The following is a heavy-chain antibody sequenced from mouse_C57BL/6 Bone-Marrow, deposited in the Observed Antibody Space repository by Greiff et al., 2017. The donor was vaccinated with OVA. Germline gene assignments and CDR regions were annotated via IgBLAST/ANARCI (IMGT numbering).Heavy chain of an antibody. CDR3: ARWADYYGSSYGYFDV. CDR2: INPNYGTT. CDR1: GYSFTDYN. J-gene: IGHJ1*03. V-gene: IGHV1-39*01. Sequence: EVKLQESGPELVKPGASVKISCKASGYSFTDYNMNWVKQSNGKSLEWIGVINPNYGTTSYNQKFKGKATLTVDQSSSTAYMQLNSLTSEDSAVYYCARWADYYGSSYGYFDVWGTGTTVTVSS. D-gene: IGHD1-1*01.